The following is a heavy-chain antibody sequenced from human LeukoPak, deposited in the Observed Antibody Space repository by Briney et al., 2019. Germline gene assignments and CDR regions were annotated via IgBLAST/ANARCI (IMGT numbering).Heavy chain of an antibody. CDR3: ARGHHILTGYVRQYYFDY. CDR1: GGSINNYY. Sequence: SETLSLTCTVSGGSINNYYWSWIRQPAGKGLEWIGRIYTRGSTNYNPSLKSRVTISVDTSKNQFSLKLSSVTAADTAVYYCARGHHILTGYVRQYYFDYWGQGTLVTVSS. CDR2: IYTRGST. V-gene: IGHV4-4*07. D-gene: IGHD3-9*01. J-gene: IGHJ4*02.